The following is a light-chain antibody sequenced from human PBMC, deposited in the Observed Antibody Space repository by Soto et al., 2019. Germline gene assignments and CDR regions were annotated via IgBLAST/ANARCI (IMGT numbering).Light chain of an antibody. CDR1: QSVSDMY. V-gene: IGKV3-20*01. CDR3: QHYGTSAL. CDR2: AS. Sequence: EIVLTQSPGTLSLSPGERATLSCRASQSVSDMYLAWYQHKPGQAPRLLIYASNRATGIPDRFSGSGSGTDFTLTINTLEPEDFAVYYCQHYGTSALFGPVTNVEIK. J-gene: IGKJ3*01.